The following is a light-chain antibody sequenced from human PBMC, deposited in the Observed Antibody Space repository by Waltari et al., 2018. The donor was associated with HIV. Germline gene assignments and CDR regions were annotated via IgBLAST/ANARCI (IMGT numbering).Light chain of an antibody. CDR1: QSLVYNDGNTY. V-gene: IGKV2-30*01. CDR3: MQGTHWPAV. CDR2: KVS. Sequence: DVVMTQSPLSLPVTLGQPASISCRSSQSLVYNDGNTYLNWFQQRPGQAPRRRIYKVSNRDSGAPDRFGGSGSGTDFTLRISRVGAEDVGVYYCMQGTHWPAVFDQGTKVEIK. J-gene: IGKJ1*01.